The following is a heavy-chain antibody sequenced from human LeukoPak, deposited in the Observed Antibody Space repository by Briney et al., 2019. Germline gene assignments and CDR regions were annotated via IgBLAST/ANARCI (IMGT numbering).Heavy chain of an antibody. D-gene: IGHD6-19*01. CDR1: GGSISSYY. CDR2: IYYSGST. CDR3: ARGSSGWYYYFDY. Sequence: SETLSLTCTVSGGSISSYYWSWIRQPPGKGLEWIGYIYYSGSTNYNPSLKSRVTISVDTSKNQFSLKLSSVTAAVTAVYYCARGSSGWYYYFDYWGQGTLVTVSS. V-gene: IGHV4-59*01. J-gene: IGHJ4*02.